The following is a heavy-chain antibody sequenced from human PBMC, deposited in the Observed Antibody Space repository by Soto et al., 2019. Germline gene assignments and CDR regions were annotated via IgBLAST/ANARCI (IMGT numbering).Heavy chain of an antibody. CDR3: ARDGYMGGIAVAGTKWWFDP. J-gene: IGHJ5*02. D-gene: IGHD6-19*01. CDR2: ISYDGSNK. V-gene: IGHV3-30-3*01. CDR1: GFTFSSYA. Sequence: QVQLVESGGGVVQPGRSLRLSCAASGFTFSSYAMHWVRQAPGKGLEWVAVISYDGSNKYYADSVKGRFTISIDNSKNTLYLQMNSLRAEDTAVYYWARDGYMGGIAVAGTKWWFDPWGQGTLVTVSS.